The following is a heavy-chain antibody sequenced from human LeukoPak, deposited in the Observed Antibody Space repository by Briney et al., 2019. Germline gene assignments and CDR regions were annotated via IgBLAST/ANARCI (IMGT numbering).Heavy chain of an antibody. CDR3: ATAPYDSSGYYPDY. CDR1: GYTFTSYD. Sequence: ASVKVSCKASGYTFTSYDINWVRQAPGKGLEWMGGFDPEDGETIYAQKFQGRVTMTEDTSTDTAYMELSSLRSEDTAVYYCATAPYDSSGYYPDYWGQGTLVTVSS. J-gene: IGHJ4*02. CDR2: FDPEDGET. V-gene: IGHV1-24*01. D-gene: IGHD3-22*01.